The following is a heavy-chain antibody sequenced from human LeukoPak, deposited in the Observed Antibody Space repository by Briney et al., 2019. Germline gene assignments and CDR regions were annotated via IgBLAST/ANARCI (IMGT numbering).Heavy chain of an antibody. V-gene: IGHV4-61*02. CDR3: ARDSMYYDSSGYYYFDY. Sequence: PSETLSLTCTVSGDSISSGDYYWSWIRQPAGKGLEWIGRISSSGSTNYNPSLKSRVTISVDTSKNQFSLKLSSVTAADTAVYYCARDSMYYDSSGYYYFDYWGQGTLVTVSS. J-gene: IGHJ4*02. CDR2: ISSSGST. D-gene: IGHD3-22*01. CDR1: GDSISSGDYY.